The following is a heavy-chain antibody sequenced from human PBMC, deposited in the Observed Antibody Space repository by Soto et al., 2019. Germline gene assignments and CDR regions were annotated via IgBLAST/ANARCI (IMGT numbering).Heavy chain of an antibody. V-gene: IGHV3-74*01. CDR2: INSDGSVS. Sequence: EVKLVESGGGLVQPGGSLRLSCAASGFTFTHYWMYWVRQAPGKGLVWVSRINSDGSVSSYADSVKGRLTISRDNVKNTMYLQMNSLRGEDTAVYYCARGDCVGGTCYAFAGSFYYYMDVWGKGTTVSVFS. CDR1: GFTFTHYW. D-gene: IGHD2-15*01. J-gene: IGHJ6*03. CDR3: ARGDCVGGTCYAFAGSFYYYMDV.